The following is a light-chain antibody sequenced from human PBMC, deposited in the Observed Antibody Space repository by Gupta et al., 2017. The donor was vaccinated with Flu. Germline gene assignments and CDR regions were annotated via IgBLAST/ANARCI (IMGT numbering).Light chain of an antibody. Sequence: EIVLTQSPATLSLSPGEGATLSCRASQSVSSYLAWYQQKPGQAPRLLIYDASNRATGIPARFSGSGSETDFTLTISSLEPEDFALYYCQQRGNWPYTFGQGTKLEIK. J-gene: IGKJ2*01. CDR3: QQRGNWPYT. CDR1: QSVSSY. CDR2: DAS. V-gene: IGKV3-11*01.